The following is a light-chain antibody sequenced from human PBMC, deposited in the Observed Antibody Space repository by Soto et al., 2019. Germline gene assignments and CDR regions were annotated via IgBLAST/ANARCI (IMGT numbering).Light chain of an antibody. CDR2: SAS. Sequence: DILLTQSPSSRSASVGDRVTITCRASQYISTHLNWYHQKSGSAPQLLIYSASGLQTGVPSRLRGSGSGTDFTLIISRVEAEDVGVYYCMQALQTPPVTFGQGTRLEIK. V-gene: IGKV1-39*01. CDR1: QYISTH. J-gene: IGKJ5*01. CDR3: MQALQTPPVT.